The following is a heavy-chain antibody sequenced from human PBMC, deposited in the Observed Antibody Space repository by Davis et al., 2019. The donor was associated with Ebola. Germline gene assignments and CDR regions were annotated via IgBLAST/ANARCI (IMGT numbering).Heavy chain of an antibody. J-gene: IGHJ4*02. CDR3: AREGYYDSSGYYPFDY. Sequence: ASVKVSCKASGYTFTSYGISWVRQAPGQGLEWMGWISAYNGNTNYAQKLQGRVTMTTDTSTSTAYMELRSLRPDDTAVYYCAREGYYDSSGYYPFDYWGQGTLVTVSS. CDR2: ISAYNGNT. D-gene: IGHD3-22*01. CDR1: GYTFTSYG. V-gene: IGHV1-18*01.